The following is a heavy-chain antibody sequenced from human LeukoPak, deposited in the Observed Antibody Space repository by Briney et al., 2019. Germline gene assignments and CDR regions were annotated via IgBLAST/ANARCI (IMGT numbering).Heavy chain of an antibody. CDR1: EFAFSTYN. Sequence: GGSLRLSCAASEFAFSTYNMNWVRQSPGKGLEWVSTFSGSGPSTYYADSVKGRFTISRDNSKNTLYLQMNSLRAEDTAVYFCAKGDSYYDLLTCFDFWGQGTLVTVSS. J-gene: IGHJ4*02. CDR3: AKGDSYYDLLTCFDF. V-gene: IGHV3-23*01. D-gene: IGHD3-9*01. CDR2: FSGSGPST.